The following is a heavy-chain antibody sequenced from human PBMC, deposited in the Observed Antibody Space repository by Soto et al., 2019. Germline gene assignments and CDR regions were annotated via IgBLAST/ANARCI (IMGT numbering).Heavy chain of an antibody. V-gene: IGHV3-21*06. J-gene: IGHJ4*02. CDR1: GFTFSIYG. CDR3: ARAPIDY. Sequence: SCVVSGFTFSIYGMNWVRQAPGKGLEWVSFISSTSSSIWYADSMKGRFTVSRDNAKNSLYLQINSLRAEDTAVYFCARAPIDYWGRGTLVT. CDR2: ISSTSSSI.